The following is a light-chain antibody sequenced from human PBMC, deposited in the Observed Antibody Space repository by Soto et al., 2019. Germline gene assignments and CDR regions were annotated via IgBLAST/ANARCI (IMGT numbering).Light chain of an antibody. J-gene: IGKJ5*01. CDR2: GAS. Sequence: EIVLTQSPDTLSLSPGESATLSCRASQSVSSSYLAWYQQKPGRAPRLLIYGASNRATGIPDRVSGSGSGTDFTITISRLEPEDFAMFYCRQDDESITFGQGTRLEIE. V-gene: IGKV3-20*01. CDR3: RQDDESIT. CDR1: QSVSSSY.